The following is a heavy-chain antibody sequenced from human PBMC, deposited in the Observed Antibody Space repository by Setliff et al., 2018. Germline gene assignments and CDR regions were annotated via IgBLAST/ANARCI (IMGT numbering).Heavy chain of an antibody. V-gene: IGHV4-61*02. CDR1: GGSISSGSYY. D-gene: IGHD6-19*01. Sequence: PSETLSLTCTVSGGSISSGSYYWSWIRQPAGKGLEWIGRIYTSGSTYYNPSLKSRVSISVDTSKNQFSLKLSSVTAADTAVYYCAREQWLDPPGYYYMDVWAKGTTVTVSS. CDR3: AREQWLDPPGYYYMDV. CDR2: IYTSGST. J-gene: IGHJ6*03.